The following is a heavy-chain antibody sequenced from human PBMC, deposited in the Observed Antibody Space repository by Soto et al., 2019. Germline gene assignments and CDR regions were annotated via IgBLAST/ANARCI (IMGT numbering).Heavy chain of an antibody. J-gene: IGHJ6*02. Sequence: QVQLVQSGAEVKKPGASVKVSCKASGYTFTSYGISWVRQAPGQGLEWMGWISAYNGNTNYAQKLQGRVTMTTDTPTSTAYMEPRSLRSDDTAVYYCARDSPSSSSSVYYYYGMDVWGQGTTVTVSS. CDR3: ARDSPSSSSSVYYYYGMDV. D-gene: IGHD6-6*01. CDR2: ISAYNGNT. V-gene: IGHV1-18*01. CDR1: GYTFTSYG.